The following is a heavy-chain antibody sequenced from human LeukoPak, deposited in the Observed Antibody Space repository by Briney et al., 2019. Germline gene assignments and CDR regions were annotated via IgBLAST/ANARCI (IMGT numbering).Heavy chain of an antibody. D-gene: IGHD2-2*01. V-gene: IGHV5-51*01. CDR2: IYPGGSDS. CDR3: ARLGYCSGTSCYGVDY. J-gene: IGHJ4*02. CDR1: GYIFSSYW. Sequence: HGESLKISCKGSGYIFSSYWIAWVRQMPGKGLEWMGTIYPGGSDSRYSPPFQGQVTISADKSITTAYLQWSSLKASDTAMYYCARLGYCSGTSCYGVDYWGQGTLVTVSS.